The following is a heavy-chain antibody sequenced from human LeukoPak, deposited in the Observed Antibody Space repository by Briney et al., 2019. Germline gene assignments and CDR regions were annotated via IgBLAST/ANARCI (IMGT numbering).Heavy chain of an antibody. Sequence: GGSLRLSCAASGFTFSNYAMSWVRQAPGKGLEWVSAISGSGDSTYYADSVKGRFTISRGNSKNTLYLQMNSLRAEDTAVYYCAKVSTVTPGFWGQGTLVTVSS. CDR3: AKVSTVTPGF. CDR2: ISGSGDST. D-gene: IGHD4-17*01. CDR1: GFTFSNYA. V-gene: IGHV3-23*01. J-gene: IGHJ4*02.